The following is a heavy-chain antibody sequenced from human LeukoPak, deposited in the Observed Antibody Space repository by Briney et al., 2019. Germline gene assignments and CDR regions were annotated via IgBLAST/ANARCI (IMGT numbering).Heavy chain of an antibody. Sequence: SETLSLTCTVSGGSISSYYWSWIRQPPGKGLVWIGYIYYSGSTNYNPSLKSRVTISVDTSKNQFSLKLSSVTAADTAVYYCAREPGIPSYFDYWGQGTLVTVSS. J-gene: IGHJ4*02. CDR2: IYYSGST. CDR1: GGSISSYY. CDR3: AREPGIPSYFDY. D-gene: IGHD1-14*01. V-gene: IGHV4-59*01.